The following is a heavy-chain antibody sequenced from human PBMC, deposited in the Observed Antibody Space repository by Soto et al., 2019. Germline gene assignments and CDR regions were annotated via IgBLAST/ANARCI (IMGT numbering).Heavy chain of an antibody. CDR3: ARESYYGSGATVVAY. J-gene: IGHJ4*02. D-gene: IGHD3-10*01. CDR2: IYYSGTT. CDR1: GGSISGYY. V-gene: IGHV4-59*01. Sequence: SETLSLTCTVSGGSISGYYWSWIRQPPGKGLEWIGYIYYSGTTSYNPSHNSRVTMSVDTSKNQFSLKVNSVTAADTAVYYCARESYYGSGATVVAYWGQGTLVTVSS.